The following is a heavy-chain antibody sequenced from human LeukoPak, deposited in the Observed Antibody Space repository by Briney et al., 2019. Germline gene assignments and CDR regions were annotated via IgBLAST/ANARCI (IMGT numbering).Heavy chain of an antibody. V-gene: IGHV3-30*02. J-gene: IGHJ4*02. D-gene: IGHD2-15*01. CDR2: IQYDGSKK. CDR3: AKPSREYCSGGSCVYYFDY. Sequence: GGSLRLSCAASGFIYSNYGMHWVRQAPGKGLEWVTFIQYDGSKKYYADSVKGRFTISRDNSKNTLYLQMNSLRAEDTAVYYCAKPSREYCSGGSCVYYFDYWGQGTLVTVSS. CDR1: GFIYSNYG.